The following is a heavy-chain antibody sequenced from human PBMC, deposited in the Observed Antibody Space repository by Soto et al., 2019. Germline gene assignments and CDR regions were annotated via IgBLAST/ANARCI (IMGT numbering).Heavy chain of an antibody. D-gene: IGHD4-17*01. CDR3: ARGDATKIVVTTYYAMDV. J-gene: IGHJ6*02. Sequence: QVQLVQSGAEVKKPGSSVKVSCKASGGSLSNYGISWVRQAPGQGLEWMGGIIPVFGTANYPQKFQGRVTINADESTNIVYMDVTSLRSEDTAVYYCARGDATKIVVTTYYAMDVWGQGTTVTVSS. V-gene: IGHV1-69*12. CDR2: IIPVFGTA. CDR1: GGSLSNYG.